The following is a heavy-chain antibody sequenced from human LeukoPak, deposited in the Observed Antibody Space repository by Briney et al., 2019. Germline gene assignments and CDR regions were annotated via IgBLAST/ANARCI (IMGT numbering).Heavy chain of an antibody. CDR1: AFSLSEIS. D-gene: IGHD3-9*01. CDR2: FDPEHGGT. J-gene: IGHJ4*02. Sequence: GASVKVSCKLSAFSLSEISMHWVRQAPGQGLEWMGGFDPEHGGTSYTQKLQGRVIMTEDTSTDTAYMELTSLIFEDTGVYYCATHREDYDIVTGYSRTFDSWGQGTLVTVSS. V-gene: IGHV1-24*01. CDR3: ATHREDYDIVTGYSRTFDS.